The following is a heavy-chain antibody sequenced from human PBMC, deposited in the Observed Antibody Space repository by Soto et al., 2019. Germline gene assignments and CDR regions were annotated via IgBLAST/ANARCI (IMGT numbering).Heavy chain of an antibody. CDR3: AKDLLDYGDYNYYFDY. V-gene: IGHV3-30*18. D-gene: IGHD4-17*01. CDR2: ISYDGSNK. Sequence: PGGSLRLSCAASGFTFSSYGMHWVRQAPGKGLEWVAVISYDGSNKYYADSVKGRFTISRDNSKNTLYLQMNSLRAEDTAVYYCAKDLLDYGDYNYYFDYWGQRTLVTVSS. J-gene: IGHJ4*02. CDR1: GFTFSSYG.